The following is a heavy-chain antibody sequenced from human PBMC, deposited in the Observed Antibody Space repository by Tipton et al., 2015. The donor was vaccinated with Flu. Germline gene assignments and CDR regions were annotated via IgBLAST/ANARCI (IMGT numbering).Heavy chain of an antibody. CDR1: GDSMGSRYY. CDR3: ARGSGYANAYLDS. Sequence: TLSLTCSVSGDSMGSRYYWGWIRQAPGKGLEWIANIHRAGATNCNPSLKSRVTISTDTSKNQFSLKVTSLTAADTAVYYCARGSGYANAYLDSWGRGTLVTVSS. D-gene: IGHD5-12*01. CDR2: IHRAGAT. V-gene: IGHV4-38-2*02. J-gene: IGHJ4*02.